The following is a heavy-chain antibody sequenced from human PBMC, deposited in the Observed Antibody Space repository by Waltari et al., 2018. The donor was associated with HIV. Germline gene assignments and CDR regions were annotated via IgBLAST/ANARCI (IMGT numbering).Heavy chain of an antibody. CDR1: GGSISSYY. D-gene: IGHD3-22*01. V-gene: IGHV4-59*12. CDR3: ARSYYYDSSGDNWFDP. J-gene: IGHJ5*02. Sequence: QVHLQESGPGLVKPSETLSLTCSVSGGSISSYYWSWIRQPPGKELEWIGYIHYSGSSNYNPSLKNRVTISVDTSKSQFSLKLTSVTAADTAVYYCARSYYYDSSGDNWFDPWGQGTLVTVSS. CDR2: IHYSGSS.